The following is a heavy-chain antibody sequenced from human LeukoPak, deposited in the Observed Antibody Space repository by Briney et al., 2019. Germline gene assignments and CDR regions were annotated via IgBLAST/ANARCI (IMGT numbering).Heavy chain of an antibody. Sequence: ASVKVSCKASGYTFTGYYMHWVRQAPGQGLEWMGWINPNSGGTNYAQKFQGRVTMTRDTSISTAYMELSSLRSEDTAVYYCARGVRGCSGGSCYFGFNYYYYMDVWGKGTTVTVSS. J-gene: IGHJ6*03. CDR1: GYTFTGYY. D-gene: IGHD2-15*01. V-gene: IGHV1-2*02. CDR3: ARGVRGCSGGSCYFGFNYYYYMDV. CDR2: INPNSGGT.